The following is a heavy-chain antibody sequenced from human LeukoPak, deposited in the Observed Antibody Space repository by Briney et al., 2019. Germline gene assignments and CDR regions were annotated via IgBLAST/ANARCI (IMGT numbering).Heavy chain of an antibody. D-gene: IGHD1-26*01. Sequence: SQTLSVTCAISGDSVSSNSAAWNWIRQSPSRGLEWLGRTYYRSKWYSDYAVSVKGRITINSDTSTNQFSLQLNSVTPEDTAVYYCARLSGSYDPFDIWGQGTMVTVSS. CDR3: ARLSGSYDPFDI. J-gene: IGHJ3*02. V-gene: IGHV6-1*01. CDR1: GDSVSSNSAA. CDR2: TYYRSKWYS.